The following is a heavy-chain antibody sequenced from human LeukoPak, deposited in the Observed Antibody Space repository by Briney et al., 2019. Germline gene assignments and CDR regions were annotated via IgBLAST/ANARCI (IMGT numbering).Heavy chain of an antibody. CDR1: GFTFSSYS. V-gene: IGHV3-21*01. Sequence: GGSLRLSCAASGFTFSSYSMNWVRQAPGKGLEWVSSISSSSSYIYYADSVKGRFTISRDNAKNSLYLQMNSLRAEDTAVYYCARCGASCYSGWFDPWGQGTLVTVSS. J-gene: IGHJ5*02. CDR3: ARCGASCYSGWFDP. D-gene: IGHD2-15*01. CDR2: ISSSSSYI.